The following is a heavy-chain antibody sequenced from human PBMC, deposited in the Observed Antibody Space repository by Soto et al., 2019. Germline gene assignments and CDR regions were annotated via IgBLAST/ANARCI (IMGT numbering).Heavy chain of an antibody. J-gene: IGHJ5*02. CDR3: AKDGGADGYFGNWLDP. D-gene: IGHD5-12*01. Sequence: QVQLVQSGAEVKKPGSSVKVSCKASGGTFSNYAITWVRQAPGQGLEWVGRINPIFGTTNVAQKFQGRVTITADECTTTANMTLSGLRSDDTAVYYCAKDGGADGYFGNWLDPWGQGTLVTVSS. V-gene: IGHV1-69*15. CDR2: INPIFGTT. CDR1: GGTFSNYA.